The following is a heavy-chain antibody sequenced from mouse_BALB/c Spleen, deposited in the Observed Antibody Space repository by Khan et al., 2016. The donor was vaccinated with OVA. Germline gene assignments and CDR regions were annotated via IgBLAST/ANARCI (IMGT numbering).Heavy chain of an antibody. D-gene: IGHD1-1*01. Sequence: EVQLVETGPGLVKPSQSLSLTCTVTGYSITSNYAWNWIRQFPGNKLEWMGYISYSDSTSYNPSLKSRISITRDTSQNQFFLQLNSVTTEDTATYYCARGNYYGYYFDNGGQGTTLTVSS. J-gene: IGHJ2*01. CDR1: GYSITSNYA. CDR3: ARGNYYGYYFDN. V-gene: IGHV3-2*02. CDR2: ISYSDST.